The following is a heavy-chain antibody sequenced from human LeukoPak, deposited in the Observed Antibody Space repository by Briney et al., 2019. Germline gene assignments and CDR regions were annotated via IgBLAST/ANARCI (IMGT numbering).Heavy chain of an antibody. CDR1: GDSFTNYR. V-gene: IGHV5-51*01. J-gene: IGHJ4*02. CDR2: IHPGNSDT. D-gene: IGHD5-18*01. Sequence: GESLKISCQGSGDSFTNYRIAWVRQMPGKGLECMGTIHPGNSDTRYSPSFQGQVTISSDKSISTAYLQWSSLKASDTAMYYCATGYSYGPYYFDYWGQGTLVTVSS. CDR3: ATGYSYGPYYFDY.